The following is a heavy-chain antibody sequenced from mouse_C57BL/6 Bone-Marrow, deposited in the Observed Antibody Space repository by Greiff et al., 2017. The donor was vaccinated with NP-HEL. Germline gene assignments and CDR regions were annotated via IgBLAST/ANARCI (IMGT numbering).Heavy chain of an antibody. CDR2: IYPRDGST. J-gene: IGHJ3*01. Sequence: VQGVESGPELVKPGASVKLSCKASGYTFTSYDINWVKQRPGQGLEWIGWIYPRDGSTKYNEKFKGKATLTVDTSSSTAYMELHSLTSEDSAVYFCAKGDYGSSPWFAYWGQGTLVTVSA. CDR1: GYTFTSYD. V-gene: IGHV1-85*01. D-gene: IGHD1-1*01. CDR3: AKGDYGSSPWFAY.